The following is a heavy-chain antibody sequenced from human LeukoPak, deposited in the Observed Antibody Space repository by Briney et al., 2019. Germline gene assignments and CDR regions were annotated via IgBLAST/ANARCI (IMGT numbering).Heavy chain of an antibody. CDR2: IYYSGST. V-gene: IGHV4-61*05. D-gene: IGHD1-26*01. Sequence: SETLSLTCTVSGGSISSSGYYWGWICQPPGKGLEWIGYIYYSGSTNYNPSLKSRVTISVDTSKNQFSLKLSSVTAADTAVYYCAKWELGQGSFDYWGQGTLVTVSS. CDR1: GGSISSSGYY. J-gene: IGHJ4*02. CDR3: AKWELGQGSFDY.